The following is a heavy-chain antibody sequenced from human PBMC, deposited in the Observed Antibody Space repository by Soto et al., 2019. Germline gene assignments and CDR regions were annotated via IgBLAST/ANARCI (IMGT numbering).Heavy chain of an antibody. CDR2: IRSDGGET. D-gene: IGHD1-26*01. CDR1: VFTFSNYW. V-gene: IGHV3-74*01. CDR3: VKPQSGSYYAALDV. J-gene: IGHJ6*04. Sequence: GGSLRLSCAASVFTFSNYWMHLVRQAPGKGLVCVSRIRSDGGETNYADSVMGRFIISRDNANNTLYLEMSSLRGKDTAVYYCVKPQSGSYYAALDVWGKGTRLTVSS.